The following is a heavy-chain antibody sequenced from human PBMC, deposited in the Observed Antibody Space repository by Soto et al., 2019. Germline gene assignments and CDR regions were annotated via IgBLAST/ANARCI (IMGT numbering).Heavy chain of an antibody. CDR3: ANGANVVHPCFFDS. CDR1: GFTFTSYN. V-gene: IGHV3-23*01. D-gene: IGHD1-26*01. Sequence: EVQLLESGGDLVQPGGSLRLSCAASGFTFTSYNMNWVRRAPGKGLEWISGISGNGGSTYYADSVKGRFTISRDNSKNTLHLQLNSLRAEEAAIYDGANGANVVHPCFFDSWGRGTLVTVSS. J-gene: IGHJ4*02. CDR2: ISGNGGST.